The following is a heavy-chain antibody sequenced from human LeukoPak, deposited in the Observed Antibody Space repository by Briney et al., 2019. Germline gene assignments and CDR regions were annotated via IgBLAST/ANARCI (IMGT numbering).Heavy chain of an antibody. Sequence: GASVRVSCKASGYTFTSYYMHWVRQAPGQGLEWMGIINPSGGSTNYAQKFQGRVTMTRDTSTSTVYMELSSLRSEDTTVYYCARSWWIQLWLQSGYFDYWGQGTLVTVSS. CDR3: ARSWWIQLWLQSGYFDY. V-gene: IGHV1-46*01. CDR2: INPSGGST. J-gene: IGHJ4*02. CDR1: GYTFTSYY. D-gene: IGHD5-18*01.